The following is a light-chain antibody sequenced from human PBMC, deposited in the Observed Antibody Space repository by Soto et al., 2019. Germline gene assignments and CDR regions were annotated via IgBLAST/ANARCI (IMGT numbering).Light chain of an antibody. Sequence: EIVMTQAPATLSVSPGERATLSCRASQSVRSNLAWYQQKPGQAPRLLINGASTRATGVPARFSSSGSGTDFTLTISSLQPEDFAIYYCQHYYYWLCTFGQGTKAEIK. J-gene: IGKJ1*01. CDR2: GAS. CDR1: QSVRSN. V-gene: IGKV3-15*01. CDR3: QHYYYWLCT.